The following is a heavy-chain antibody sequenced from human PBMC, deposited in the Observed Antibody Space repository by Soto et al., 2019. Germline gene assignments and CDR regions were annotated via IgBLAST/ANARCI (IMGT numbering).Heavy chain of an antibody. CDR3: ARGRGRYSSGWSWFDP. Sequence: SATLSLTCGVSGGTIRSPDWWTWVRQPPGKGLEWIGEIFQSGSTNYTPSLESRVTISVDKSKNQFSLTLTSVTAADTAVYFCARGRGRYSSGWSWFDPWGQGILVTVS. CDR2: IFQSGST. J-gene: IGHJ5*02. CDR1: GGTIRSPDW. D-gene: IGHD6-19*01. V-gene: IGHV4-4*02.